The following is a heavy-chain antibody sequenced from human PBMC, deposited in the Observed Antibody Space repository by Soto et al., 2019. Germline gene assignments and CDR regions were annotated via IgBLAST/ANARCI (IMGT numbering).Heavy chain of an antibody. J-gene: IGHJ4*02. D-gene: IGHD2-21*02. V-gene: IGHV3-21*02. CDR2: ISATSSYI. CDR1: GFTFSSYN. CDR3: ASVVTTSAPDY. Sequence: EVQLVESGGGLVKPGGSLRLSCAASGFTFSSYNMNWVRQAPGKGLEWVSSISATSSYIYYAASVKGRFTISRDNGKNSLYLQMNSLRAEHTGVYYWASVVTTSAPDYWGQGTLVTVSA.